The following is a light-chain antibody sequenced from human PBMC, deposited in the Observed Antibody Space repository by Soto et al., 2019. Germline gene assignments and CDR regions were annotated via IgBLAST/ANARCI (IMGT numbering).Light chain of an antibody. V-gene: IGLV1-47*01. Sequence: QSVLTQPPSASGTPGQRVTISCSGSSSNIGSNYVYWYQQHPGTAPKLLIYRNNQRPSGVPDRFSGSKSGTSASLAISGLRSEDEADYYCAAWYDSLSGPVFGGGTQLTVL. CDR1: SSNIGSNY. CDR3: AAWYDSLSGPV. CDR2: RNN. J-gene: IGLJ7*01.